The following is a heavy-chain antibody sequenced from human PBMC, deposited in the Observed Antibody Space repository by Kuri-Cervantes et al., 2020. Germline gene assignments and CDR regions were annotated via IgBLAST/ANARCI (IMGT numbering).Heavy chain of an antibody. V-gene: IGHV3-7*01. CDR3: ARDRVLPLYYYYGMDV. D-gene: IGHD3-10*01. Sequence: GGSLRLSCAASGFTFSNAWMSWVRQAPGKGLEWVANIKQDGSEKYYVDSVKGRFTISRDNAKNSLYLQMNSLRAEDTAVYYCARDRVLPLYYYYGMDVWGQGTTVTVSS. CDR1: GFTFSNAW. J-gene: IGHJ6*02. CDR2: IKQDGSEK.